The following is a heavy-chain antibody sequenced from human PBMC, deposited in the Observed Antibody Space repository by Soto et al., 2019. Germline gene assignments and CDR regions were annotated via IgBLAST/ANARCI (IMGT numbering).Heavy chain of an antibody. CDR3: ARFSELADAFDI. D-gene: IGHD1-7*01. V-gene: IGHV1-3*01. CDR1: GYTFTSYA. Sequence: ASVKVSFKASGYTFTSYAMHWVRQAPGQRLEWMGWINAGNGNTKYSQKFQGRVTITRDTSASTAYMELSSLRSEDTAVYYCARFSELADAFDIWGQGTMVPVSS. J-gene: IGHJ3*02. CDR2: INAGNGNT.